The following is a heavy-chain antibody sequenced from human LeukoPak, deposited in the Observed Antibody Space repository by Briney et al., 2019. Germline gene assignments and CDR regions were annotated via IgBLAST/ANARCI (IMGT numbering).Heavy chain of an antibody. CDR2: IKQDGGEK. CDR3: ARGMTLAANWFDA. Sequence: PGGSLRLSCAASGFTFVSHWMNWVRQAPGKGPEWVANIKQDGGEKYYVDSVKGRFTISRDNARNSLNLQMNSLRPEDTAVYYCARGMTLAANWFDAWGQGTLVTVPS. J-gene: IGHJ5*02. V-gene: IGHV3-7*05. CDR1: GFTFVSHW.